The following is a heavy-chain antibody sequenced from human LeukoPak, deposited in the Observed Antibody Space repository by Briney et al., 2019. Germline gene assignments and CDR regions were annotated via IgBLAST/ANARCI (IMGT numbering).Heavy chain of an antibody. J-gene: IGHJ4*02. CDR1: GGSIRSYY. Sequence: KTSETLSLTCTVSGGSIRSYYGSWIRQPPGKGLEWIGYIYNSGSTNYNPSLKSRITISIDTSKNQFSLQLRSVTAGDTAVYYCAGGLPLDVDTAMAKFGPGYSFDSWGQGTLVTVSS. CDR2: IYNSGST. V-gene: IGHV4-59*12. D-gene: IGHD5-18*01. CDR3: AGGLPLDVDTAMAKFGPGYSFDS.